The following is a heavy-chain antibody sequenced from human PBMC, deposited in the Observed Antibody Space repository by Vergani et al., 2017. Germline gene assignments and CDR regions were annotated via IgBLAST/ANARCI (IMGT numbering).Heavy chain of an antibody. CDR3: AKNPGISTTRHYYARDV. J-gene: IGHJ6*02. CDR2: ISPGASTV. Sequence: LEESGGGSVKPGGSLRLSCAASGFQFSDHYMSWIRQAPGKGLEWVSHISPGASTVSYTDSVTGRFTVSRNKDKNSLTLDMTTLKVEDTAVYYCAKNPGISTTRHYYARDVWGQGTTVTVSS. D-gene: IGHD1-1*01. V-gene: IGHV3-11*04. CDR1: GFQFSDHY.